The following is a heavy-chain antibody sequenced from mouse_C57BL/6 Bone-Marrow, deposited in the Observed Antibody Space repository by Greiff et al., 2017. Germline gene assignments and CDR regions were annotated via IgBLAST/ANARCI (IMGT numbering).Heavy chain of an antibody. D-gene: IGHD4-1*01. J-gene: IGHJ4*01. Sequence: QVQLKQSGPGLVQPSQSLSITCTVSGFSLTSYGVHWVRQSPGKGLEWLGVIWRGGSTDYNAAFMSRLSITKDNSKSQVFFKINSLQADDTAIYYCAKPEANWDDYYAMDYWGQGTSVTVSS. V-gene: IGHV2-5*01. CDR2: IWRGGST. CDR3: AKPEANWDDYYAMDY. CDR1: GFSLTSYG.